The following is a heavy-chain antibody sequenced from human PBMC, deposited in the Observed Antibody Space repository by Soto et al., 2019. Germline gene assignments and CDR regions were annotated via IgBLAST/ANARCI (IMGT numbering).Heavy chain of an antibody. CDR3: ARHNTMVRGVIISVNWFDP. Sequence: NPSETLSLTCTVSGVSISNSSYYWGWIRRPPGKGLEWIGTIYYSGSTYYNPSLKSRVTISVDTSKNQFSLKLSSVTAADTAVYYCARHNTMVRGVIISVNWFDPWGQGTLVTVSS. CDR1: GVSISNSSYY. J-gene: IGHJ5*02. V-gene: IGHV4-39*01. CDR2: IYYSGST. D-gene: IGHD3-10*01.